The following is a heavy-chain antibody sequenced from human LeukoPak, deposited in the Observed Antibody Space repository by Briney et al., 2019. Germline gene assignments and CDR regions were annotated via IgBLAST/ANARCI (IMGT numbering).Heavy chain of an antibody. CDR3: ARGPRSTSPSIKYNWFDP. V-gene: IGHV1-2*02. CDR2: INPNSGGT. CDR1: GYTFTGYY. D-gene: IGHD1-14*01. Sequence: ASVKVSCKASGYTFTGYYMHWVRQAPGQGLEWMGWINPNSGGTNYAHKFQGRVTMTRDTSISTAYMELSRLRSDDTAVYYCARGPRSTSPSIKYNWFDPWGQGTLVTVSS. J-gene: IGHJ5*02.